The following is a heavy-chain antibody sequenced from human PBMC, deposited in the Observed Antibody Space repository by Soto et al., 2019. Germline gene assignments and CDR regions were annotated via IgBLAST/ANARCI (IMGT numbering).Heavy chain of an antibody. CDR1: GGSISSGGYY. D-gene: IGHD2-15*01. CDR3: ARDNCSGGSCFSWFDP. CDR2: IYYSGST. Sequence: QVQLQESGPGLVKPSQTLSLTCTVSGGSISSGGYYWSWIRQHPGKGLEWIGYIYYSGSTYYNPSLKSRVTISVDTSKNQFSRKLSSVTAADTAVYYCARDNCSGGSCFSWFDPWGQGTLVTVSS. V-gene: IGHV4-31*03. J-gene: IGHJ5*02.